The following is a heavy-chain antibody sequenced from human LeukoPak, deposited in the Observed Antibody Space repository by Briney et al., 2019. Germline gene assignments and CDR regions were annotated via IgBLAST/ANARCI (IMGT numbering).Heavy chain of an antibody. V-gene: IGHV3-30*18. CDR3: AKPKYSYGNIDY. J-gene: IGHJ4*02. Sequence: GRSLRLSCAASGFTFSSYGMHWVRQAPGKGLEWVAVISYDGSNKYYADSVKGRFTISRDNSKNTLYLQMNSLRAEDTAVYYCAKPKYSYGNIDYWGQGTLVTVSS. CDR2: ISYDGSNK. CDR1: GFTFSSYG. D-gene: IGHD5-18*01.